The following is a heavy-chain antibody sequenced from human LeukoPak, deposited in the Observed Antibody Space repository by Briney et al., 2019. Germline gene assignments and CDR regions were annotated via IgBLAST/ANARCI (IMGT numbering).Heavy chain of an antibody. D-gene: IGHD2-2*01. CDR3: AKDRSKGSSTSCYGY. J-gene: IGHJ4*02. CDR2: ISGSGGST. V-gene: IGHV3-23*01. CDR1: GFTFSSYA. Sequence: GGSLRLSCAASGFTFSSYAMSLVRQAPGKGLEWVSAISGSGGSTYYADSVKGRFTISRDNSKNTLYLQMNSLRAEDTAVYYCAKDRSKGSSTSCYGYWGQGTLVTVSS.